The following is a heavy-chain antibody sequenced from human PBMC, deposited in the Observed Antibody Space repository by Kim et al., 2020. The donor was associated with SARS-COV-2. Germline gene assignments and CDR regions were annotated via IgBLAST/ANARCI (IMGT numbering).Heavy chain of an antibody. D-gene: IGHD3-10*01. CDR3: ARDVDYYGSQAYYGMDV. CDR1: GYTFTSYA. CDR2: INTNTGNP. V-gene: IGHV7-4-1*02. J-gene: IGHJ6*02. Sequence: ASVKVSCKASGYTFTSYAMNWVRQAPGQGLEWIGWINTNTGNPTYAQGFTGRFVFSLDTSVSTAYLQISSLKAEDTAVYYCARDVDYYGSQAYYGMDVWGQGTTVTVSS.